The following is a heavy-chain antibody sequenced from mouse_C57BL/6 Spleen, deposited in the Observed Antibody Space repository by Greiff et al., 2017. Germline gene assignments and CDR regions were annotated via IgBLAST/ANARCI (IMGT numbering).Heavy chain of an antibody. J-gene: IGHJ2*01. CDR1: GFTFSDYY. CDR2: INYDGSST. D-gene: IGHD1-1*01. CDR3: ARRGYYGSSYEGDFDY. Sequence: EVKLMESEGGLVQPGSSMKLSCTASGFTFSDYYMAWVRQVPEKGLEWVANINYDGSSTYYLDSLKSRFIISRDNAKNILYLQMSSLKSEDTATYYCARRGYYGSSYEGDFDYWGQGTTLTVSS. V-gene: IGHV5-16*01.